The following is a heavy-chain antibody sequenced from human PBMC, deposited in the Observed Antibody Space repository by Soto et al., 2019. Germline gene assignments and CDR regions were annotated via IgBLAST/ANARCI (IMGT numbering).Heavy chain of an antibody. CDR1: GFDFSSQV. CDR2: VRGSGGSK. D-gene: IGHD3-3*01. Sequence: EVQLFESGGGLVQPGESLRLSCVGSGFDFSSQVMSGVLQAPGTGLEWVSSVRGSGGSKHFPDFLKGRFSSSRDNSKNTLYLEMNSLRVEDTAVYYCVKDLPLWSGYSFSENHWGQGTLVTVSS. CDR3: VKDLPLWSGYSFSENH. J-gene: IGHJ5*02. V-gene: IGHV3-23*01.